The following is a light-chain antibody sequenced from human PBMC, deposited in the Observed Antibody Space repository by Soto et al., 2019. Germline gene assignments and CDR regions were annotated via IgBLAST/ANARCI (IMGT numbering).Light chain of an antibody. Sequence: EIVLTQSPDTLSFSPGEKATLSCRASQTIPRNFLAWFQQKPGQAPRLLIYGSSNRPSGIPDRFSGGGSRTDFTLTISRLEPEDFAVDYCHQYGSSPPWTFGQGTKVEI. J-gene: IGKJ1*01. CDR1: QTIPRNF. V-gene: IGKV3-20*01. CDR2: GSS. CDR3: HQYGSSPPWT.